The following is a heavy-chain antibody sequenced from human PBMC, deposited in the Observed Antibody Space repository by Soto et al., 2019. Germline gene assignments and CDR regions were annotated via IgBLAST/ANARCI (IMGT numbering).Heavy chain of an antibody. J-gene: IGHJ5*02. CDR1: GGTFSSYA. CDR2: SIPIFGTA. CDR3: AFSSWYQGWFDP. V-gene: IGHV1-69*01. Sequence: QVQLVQSGAEVKKPGSSVKVSCKASGGTFSSYAISWVRQAPRQGLEWMGGSIPIFGTANYAQKFQGRVTITADESTSTAYMELSSLRSEDTAVYYCAFSSWYQGWFDPWGQGTLVTVSS. D-gene: IGHD6-13*01.